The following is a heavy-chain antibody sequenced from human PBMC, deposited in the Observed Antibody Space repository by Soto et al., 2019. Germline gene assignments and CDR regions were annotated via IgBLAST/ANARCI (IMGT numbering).Heavy chain of an antibody. CDR3: AKGLTWIQLWSYFDY. Sequence: QVQLVESGGGVVQPGRSLRLSCAASGFTFSSYGMHWVRQAPGKGLEWVAVISYDGSNKYYADSVKGRFTISRDNSKNTLYLQMNSLRAEDTAVYYCAKGLTWIQLWSYFDYWGQGTLVTVSS. V-gene: IGHV3-30*18. J-gene: IGHJ4*02. CDR1: GFTFSSYG. CDR2: ISYDGSNK. D-gene: IGHD5-18*01.